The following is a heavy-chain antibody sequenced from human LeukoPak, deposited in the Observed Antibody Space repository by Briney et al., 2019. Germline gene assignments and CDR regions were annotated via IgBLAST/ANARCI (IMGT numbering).Heavy chain of an antibody. CDR1: GFTFTSSA. V-gene: IGHV1-58*01. J-gene: IGHJ4*02. D-gene: IGHD1-26*01. Sequence: SVKVSCKASGFTFTSSAVQWVRQARGQRLEWIGWIVVGSGNTNYAQKFQERVTITRDMSTSTAYMELSSPRSEDTAVYYCAADLGATTGFDYWGQGTLVTVSS. CDR2: IVVGSGNT. CDR3: AADLGATTGFDY.